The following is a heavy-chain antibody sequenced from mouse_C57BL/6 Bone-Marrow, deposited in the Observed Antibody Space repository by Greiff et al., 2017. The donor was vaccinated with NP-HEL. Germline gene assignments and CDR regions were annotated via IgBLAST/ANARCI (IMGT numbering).Heavy chain of an antibody. CDR2: INYDGSST. V-gene: IGHV5-16*01. Sequence: EVQRVESEGGLVQPGSSMKLSCTASGFTFSDYYMAWVRQVPEKGLEWVANINYDGSSTYYLDSLKSRFIISRDNAKNILYLQMSSLKSEDTATYYCARDQGGNYVWWYFDVWGTGTTVTVSS. CDR1: GFTFSDYY. J-gene: IGHJ1*03. CDR3: ARDQGGNYVWWYFDV. D-gene: IGHD2-1*01.